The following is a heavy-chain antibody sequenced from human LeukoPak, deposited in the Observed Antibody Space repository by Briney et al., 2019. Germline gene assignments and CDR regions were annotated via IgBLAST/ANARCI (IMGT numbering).Heavy chain of an antibody. V-gene: IGHV4-34*01. CDR3: AMTTVTTGFDY. J-gene: IGHJ4*02. D-gene: IGHD4-17*01. CDR2: INHSGST. Sequence: PSETLSLTCAVYGGSFSGYYWSWIRQPPGKGLEWIGEINHSGSTNYSPSLKSRVTISVDTSKNQFSLKLSSVTAADTAVYYCAMTTVTTGFDYWGQGTLVTVSS. CDR1: GGSFSGYY.